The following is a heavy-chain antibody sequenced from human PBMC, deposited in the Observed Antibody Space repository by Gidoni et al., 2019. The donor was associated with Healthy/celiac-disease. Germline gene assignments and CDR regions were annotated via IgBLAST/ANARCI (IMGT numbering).Heavy chain of an antibody. J-gene: IGHJ3*02. CDR2: IIPILGIA. CDR1: GGTFSSYA. V-gene: IGHV1-69*09. D-gene: IGHD3-22*01. Sequence: QVQLVQSGAEVKKPGSSVKVSCKASGGTFSSYAISWVRQPPGQGLEWLGRIIPILGIANYAQKFQGRVTITADKSTSTAYMELSSLRSEDTAVYYCARESITMIVVVITNAFDIWGQGTMVTVSS. CDR3: ARESITMIVVVITNAFDI.